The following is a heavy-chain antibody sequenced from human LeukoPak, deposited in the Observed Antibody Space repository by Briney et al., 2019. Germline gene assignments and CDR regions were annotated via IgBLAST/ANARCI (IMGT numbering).Heavy chain of an antibody. V-gene: IGHV4-61*02. CDR3: ASGYSLFDY. CDR2: ISSSGST. D-gene: IGHD5-12*01. Sequence: SETLSLTCTVSGDSISSGDYYWSWIRQPAGKGLEWIGRISSSGSTNYNPSLKSRVTISVDTSKNQFSLKLSSVTAADTAVYYCASGYSLFDYWGQGTLVTVSS. CDR1: GDSISSGDYY. J-gene: IGHJ4*02.